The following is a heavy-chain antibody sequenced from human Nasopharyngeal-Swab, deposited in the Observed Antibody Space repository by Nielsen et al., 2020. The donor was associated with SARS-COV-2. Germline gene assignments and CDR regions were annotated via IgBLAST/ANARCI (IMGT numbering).Heavy chain of an antibody. Sequence: GESLKISCAASGFTFSSYAMSWVRQAPGKGLEWVSAISGSGGSTYYADSVEGRFTISRDNSKNTLYLQMNSLRAEDAAVYYCARMGSSTSSFDYWGQGTLVTVSS. J-gene: IGHJ4*02. CDR3: ARMGSSTSSFDY. CDR1: GFTFSSYA. D-gene: IGHD2-2*01. V-gene: IGHV3-23*01. CDR2: ISGSGGST.